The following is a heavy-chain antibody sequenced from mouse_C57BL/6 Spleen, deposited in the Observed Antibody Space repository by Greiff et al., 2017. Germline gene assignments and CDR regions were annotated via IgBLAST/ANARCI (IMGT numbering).Heavy chain of an antibody. D-gene: IGHD1-1*01. CDR2: IDPETGGT. V-gene: IGHV1-15*01. CDR3: TRSTTVVAKGFAY. J-gene: IGHJ3*01. CDR1: GYTFTDYE. Sequence: QVQLQQSGAELVRPGASVTLSCKASGYTFTDYEMHWVKQTPVHGLEWIGAIDPETGGTAYNQKFKGKAILTADKSSSTAYMELRSLTSEDSAVYYCTRSTTVVAKGFAYWGQGTLVTVSA.